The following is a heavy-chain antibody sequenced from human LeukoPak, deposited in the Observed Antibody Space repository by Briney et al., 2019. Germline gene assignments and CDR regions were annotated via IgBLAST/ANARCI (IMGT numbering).Heavy chain of an antibody. V-gene: IGHV3-74*01. CDR3: NRDNLEWGSVFDY. J-gene: IGHJ4*02. D-gene: IGHD3-16*01. CDR1: GFIFRIYW. Sequence: PGGSLRLSCTTSGFIFRIYWMHWVRRDPGKGLVWDSRISNDGRNINYADSVKGRFTISRDNAKNTLYLQMYSLRAEDTAMYYCNRDNLEWGSVFDYWGQGALVTVSS. CDR2: ISNDGRNI.